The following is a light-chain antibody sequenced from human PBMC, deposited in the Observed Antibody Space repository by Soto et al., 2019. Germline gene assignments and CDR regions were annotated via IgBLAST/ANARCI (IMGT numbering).Light chain of an antibody. CDR2: DVT. CDR3: SSYTSSSTLYV. CDR1: SSDVGDNNY. Sequence: QSALTQPASVSGSPGQSITISCTGTSSDVGDNNYVSWYQQNPGKAPKLMIYDVTHRPSGISNRFSGSKSGNTASLTISRLQAEDYTDYYCSSYTSSSTLYVFGTGTNLTVL. V-gene: IGLV2-14*01. J-gene: IGLJ1*01.